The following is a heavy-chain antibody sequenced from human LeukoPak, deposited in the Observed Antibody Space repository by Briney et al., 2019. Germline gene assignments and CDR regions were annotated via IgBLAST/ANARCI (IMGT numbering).Heavy chain of an antibody. CDR2: IYYSGTT. J-gene: IGHJ4*02. D-gene: IGHD3-22*01. CDR3: ARGNSYYDSSGAFDY. CDR1: GGSITSYY. V-gene: IGHV4-59*01. Sequence: TSETLSLTCTVSGGSITSYYWSWIRQPPGKGLECIGYIYYSGTTYYNPSLKSRVTISVDTSKNQFSLKLNSVTAADTAVYYCARGNSYYDSSGAFDYWGQGTLVTVSS.